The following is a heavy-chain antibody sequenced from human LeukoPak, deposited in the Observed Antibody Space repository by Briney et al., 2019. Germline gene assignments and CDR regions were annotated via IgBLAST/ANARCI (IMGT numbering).Heavy chain of an antibody. Sequence: GGSLRLSCAASGFTVSSNYMSWVHQAPGKGLEWVSVIYSGGSTYYADSVKGRFTISRDNSKNTLYLQMNSLRAEDTAVYYCASDSSGYYFGAFDIWGQGTMVTVSS. CDR2: IYSGGST. J-gene: IGHJ3*02. CDR3: ASDSSGYYFGAFDI. V-gene: IGHV3-53*01. D-gene: IGHD3-22*01. CDR1: GFTVSSNY.